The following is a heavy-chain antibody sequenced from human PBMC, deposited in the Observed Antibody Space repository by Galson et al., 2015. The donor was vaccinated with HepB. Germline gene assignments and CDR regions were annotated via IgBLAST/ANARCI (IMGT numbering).Heavy chain of an antibody. V-gene: IGHV3-23*01. CDR3: AKDLYSSTWFRSGDY. J-gene: IGHJ4*02. Sequence: SLRLSCAASGFTFSSYAMSWVRPAPGKGLECVSGISGSGGNTYYADSVEGRFTISRDNSKNTLFLQMNSLGGEDTAVYYCAKDLYSSTWFRSGDYWGQGTLVTVSS. CDR1: GFTFSSYA. D-gene: IGHD6-13*01. CDR2: ISGSGGNT.